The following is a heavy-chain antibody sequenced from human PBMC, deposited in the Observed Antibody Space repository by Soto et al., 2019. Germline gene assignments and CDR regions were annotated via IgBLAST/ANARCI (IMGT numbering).Heavy chain of an antibody. V-gene: IGHV4-61*03. CDR1: GGSISSGGYS. J-gene: IGHJ6*02. CDR3: ARGGSEGGLDV. CDR2: FYYSGNT. Sequence: PSETLSLTCAVSGGSISSGGYSWSWIRQAPGEGLEWIGYFYYSGNTNYNPSLKSRVTMSVDTSKNHFYLTLTSATAADTAVYFCARGGSEGGLDVWGQGTTVTVSS. D-gene: IGHD3-10*01.